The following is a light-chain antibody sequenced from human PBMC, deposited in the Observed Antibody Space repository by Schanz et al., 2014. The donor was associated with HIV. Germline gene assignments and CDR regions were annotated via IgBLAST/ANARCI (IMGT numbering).Light chain of an antibody. CDR3: AAWDDSLSGWV. V-gene: IGLV1-40*01. J-gene: IGLJ3*02. CDR1: RSNIGTGFD. CDR2: ANT. Sequence: QSVLTQPPSVSGAPGQRVTISCTGTRSNIGTGFDVHWYQLLPGTAPKVLIFANTHRPSGVPDRFSGSKSGTSASLAISGLRSEDEADYYCAAWDDSLSGWVFGGGTKLTVL.